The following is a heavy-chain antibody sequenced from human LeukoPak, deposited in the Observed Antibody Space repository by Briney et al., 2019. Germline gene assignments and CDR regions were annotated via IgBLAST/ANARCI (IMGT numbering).Heavy chain of an antibody. V-gene: IGHV3-23*01. CDR1: GFTLSGYT. CDR2: ITTGDGNT. D-gene: IGHD7-27*01. CDR3: AKDGGRSVSAHWGDS. Sequence: GGSLRLSCTASGFTLSGYTMTWVRQAPGKGRRWVSTITTGDGNTYYADPVKGGFPASRDDSRNTLYLQMTGLRAENTPVYYCAKDGGRSVSAHWGDSWGRGTLVTVSS. J-gene: IGHJ4*02.